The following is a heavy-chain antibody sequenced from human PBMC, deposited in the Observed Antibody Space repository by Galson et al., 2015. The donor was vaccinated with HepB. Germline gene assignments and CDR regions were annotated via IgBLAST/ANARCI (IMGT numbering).Heavy chain of an antibody. CDR2: VYHAGDT. J-gene: IGHJ4*02. CDR1: GDSISTSDW. CDR3: TRTVAARRYFEY. V-gene: IGHV4-4*01. D-gene: IGHD6-6*01. Sequence: TLSLTCTVSGDSISTSDWWTWVRQSPGKGLEWIGEVYHAGDTTYNPSLKSRLTMSIDTSRGQFSLNLSSVTAADTAVYFCTRTVAARRYFEYWGQGALVIVSS.